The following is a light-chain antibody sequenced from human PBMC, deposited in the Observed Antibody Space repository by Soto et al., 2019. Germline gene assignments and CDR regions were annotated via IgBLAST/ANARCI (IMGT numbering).Light chain of an antibody. V-gene: IGKV3-20*01. CDR2: DAS. CDR1: QSVSGSK. CDR3: QQYGGSPVT. Sequence: EIVLTQSPGTLSLSPGERATLSCRASQSVSGSKLAWYQQKPGQAPRLLIYDASARATGIPDRISGSESGTAFTLTISRLEPEDFAVYYCQQYGGSPVTFGRGTKLEI. J-gene: IGKJ2*01.